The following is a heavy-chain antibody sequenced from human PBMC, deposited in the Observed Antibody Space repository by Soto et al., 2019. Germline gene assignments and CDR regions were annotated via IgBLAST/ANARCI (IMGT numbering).Heavy chain of an antibody. D-gene: IGHD3-3*01. CDR2: ISGSGGST. CDR1: GFTFSSYA. J-gene: IGHJ6*02. V-gene: IGHV3-23*01. CDR3: SKWGRRVTIFGVDDYGMDV. Sequence: GALRLSCAASGFTFSSYAMSWVRQAPGKGLEWVTAISGSGGSTYYAENVKGRFTISRDNSKNTLYMQMNSLRAEDTAVYYFSKWGRRVTIFGVDDYGMDVWGQGTTVTVSS.